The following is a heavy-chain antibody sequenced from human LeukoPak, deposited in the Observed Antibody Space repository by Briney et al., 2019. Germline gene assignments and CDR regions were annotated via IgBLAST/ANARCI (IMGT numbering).Heavy chain of an antibody. CDR3: ARSRGGGITIFKTPRPAFDP. D-gene: IGHD3-3*01. J-gene: IGHJ5*02. CDR1: GFTFYTYA. CDR2: ISGSGDNT. Sequence: GGSLRLSCAASGFTFYTYAMTWVRQAPGKGLEWVSSISGSGDNTYYADSVKGRFTISRDNAKNSLYLQMNSLRAEDTAVYYCARSRGGGITIFKTPRPAFDPWGQGTLVTVSS. V-gene: IGHV3-23*01.